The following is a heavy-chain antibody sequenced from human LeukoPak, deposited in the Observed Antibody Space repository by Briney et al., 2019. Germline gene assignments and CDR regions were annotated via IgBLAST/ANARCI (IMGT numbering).Heavy chain of an antibody. CDR3: ASIFYSIDYIFDY. V-gene: IGHV3-7*01. CDR1: GFTFGSYW. D-gene: IGHD3-22*01. CDR2: IKQDGSEK. J-gene: IGHJ4*02. Sequence: GGSLRLSCAASGFTFGSYWMSWVRQAPGKGLEWVANIKQDGSEKYYVDSVKGRFTISRDNAKNSLYLHMNSLRAEDTAVYYCASIFYSIDYIFDYWGQGTLVTVSS.